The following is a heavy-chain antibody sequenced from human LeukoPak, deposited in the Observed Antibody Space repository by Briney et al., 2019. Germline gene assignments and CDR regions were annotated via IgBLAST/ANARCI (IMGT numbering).Heavy chain of an antibody. CDR3: ARGGYYDSSGYYRPFDY. V-gene: IGHV1-46*01. Sequence: GASVKVSCKASGYTFTSYYMHWVRQAPGQGLEWMGIINPSGGSTSYAQKFQGRVTMTRDTSTSTVYMELSSLRSEDTAVYYCARGGYYDSSGYYRPFDYWGQGTLVTVSS. CDR2: INPSGGST. CDR1: GYTFTSYY. D-gene: IGHD3-22*01. J-gene: IGHJ4*02.